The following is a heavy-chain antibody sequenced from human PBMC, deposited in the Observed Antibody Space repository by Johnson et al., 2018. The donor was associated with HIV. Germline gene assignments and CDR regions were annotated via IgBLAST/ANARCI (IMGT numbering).Heavy chain of an antibody. CDR3: AKVADPYCGGDCYSWLFAFDI. CDR1: GFTFSSYG. Sequence: VQLVESGGGVVQPGGSLRLSCAASGFTFSSYGMHWVRQAPGKELEWVAFIRYDGSNKYYADSVKGRFTISRDNSKNTLYLQMNSLRAEDTAIYFCAKVADPYCGGDCYSWLFAFDIWGQGTVVTVSS. V-gene: IGHV3-30*02. J-gene: IGHJ3*02. D-gene: IGHD2-21*02. CDR2: IRYDGSNK.